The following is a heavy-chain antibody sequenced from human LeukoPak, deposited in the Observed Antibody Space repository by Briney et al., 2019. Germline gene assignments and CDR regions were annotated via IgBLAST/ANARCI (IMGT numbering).Heavy chain of an antibody. V-gene: IGHV4-34*01. CDR2: INHSGYT. CDR3: TRAVAGHPD. Sequence: SETLSLTCAVSGVPFSNYYWSWVRQSPREGLEWSGEINHSGYTNYNPSLKSRVTMSIDTSKNQFSLGLTSVTDADTGVYYCTRAVAGHPDWGQGTLVTVSS. J-gene: IGHJ4*02. CDR1: GVPFSNYY. D-gene: IGHD5-12*01.